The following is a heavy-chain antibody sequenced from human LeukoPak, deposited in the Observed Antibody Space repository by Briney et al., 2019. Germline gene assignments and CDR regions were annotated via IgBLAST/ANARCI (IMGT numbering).Heavy chain of an antibody. J-gene: IGHJ5*02. V-gene: IGHV4-4*02. CDR3: AREDSSGWSTWFDP. CDR1: GGSISSSHW. CDR2: IYHSGST. D-gene: IGHD6-19*01. Sequence: SETLSLTCAVSGGSISSSHWWSWVRQPPGKGLEWIGEIYHSGSTNYNPSLKSRVTISVDKSKNQFSLKLSSVTAADTAVYYCAREDSSGWSTWFDPWGQGTLVTVSS.